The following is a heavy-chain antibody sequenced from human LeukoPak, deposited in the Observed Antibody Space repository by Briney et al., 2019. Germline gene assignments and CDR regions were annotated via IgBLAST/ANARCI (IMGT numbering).Heavy chain of an antibody. Sequence: GGSLRLSCAASGFTFSDHYMDWVRQAPGKGLEGVSYISSRSNPIYYADSVKGRFSISRDSAKNSLYLQMNSMRDEDTAVYYCARVGDNTYFHGSGPYADYWGQGTLVTVSS. D-gene: IGHD3-10*01. V-gene: IGHV3-11*04. CDR1: GFTFSDHY. CDR3: ARVGDNTYFHGSGPYADY. J-gene: IGHJ4*02. CDR2: ISSRSNPI.